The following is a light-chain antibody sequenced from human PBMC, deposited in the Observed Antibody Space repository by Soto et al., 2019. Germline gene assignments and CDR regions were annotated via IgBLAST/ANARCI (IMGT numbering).Light chain of an antibody. J-gene: IGKJ5*01. CDR2: GAS. V-gene: IGKV3-20*01. CDR1: HSVSSSY. Sequence: LTPSPGGLSFSPEQRVRFYGRASHSVSSSYLAWYQQKPGQAPRLLIYGASTRAAGIPDRFSGSGSGTDFTLTITRLEPEDSAVYFCQQYTGPPTTFGQGRGLDIK. CDR3: QQYTGPPTT.